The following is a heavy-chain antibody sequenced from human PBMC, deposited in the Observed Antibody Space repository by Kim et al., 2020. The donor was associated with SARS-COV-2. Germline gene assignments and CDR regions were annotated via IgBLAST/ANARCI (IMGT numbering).Heavy chain of an antibody. D-gene: IGHD1-26*01. J-gene: IGHJ3*02. CDR1: GLTLSGSA. Sequence: GGSLRLSCAASGLTLSGSAMHWVRQASGTGLEWVGRIRSKSNSYETAYAASVEGRFTISRDDSKNTAYLQMNSLKTDDTTVYYCARGPPYSESYWDAFDIWGQGTMVTVSS. V-gene: IGHV3-73*01. CDR2: IRSKSNSYET. CDR3: ARGPPYSESYWDAFDI.